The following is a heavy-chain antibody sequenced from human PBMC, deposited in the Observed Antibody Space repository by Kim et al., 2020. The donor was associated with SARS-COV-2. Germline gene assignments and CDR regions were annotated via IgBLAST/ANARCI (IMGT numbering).Heavy chain of an antibody. CDR3: ARPRGGIYFDAFDI. V-gene: IGHV3-30*01. D-gene: IGHD1-26*01. Sequence: YADSVKGRFTISRDNFKNTLYLQMNSLRAEDTAVYYCARPRGGIYFDAFDIWGQGSMVTVSS. J-gene: IGHJ3*02.